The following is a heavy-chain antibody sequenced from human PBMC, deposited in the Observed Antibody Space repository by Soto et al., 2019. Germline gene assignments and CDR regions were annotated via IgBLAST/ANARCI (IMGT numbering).Heavy chain of an antibody. CDR2: INPNSGGT. J-gene: IGHJ5*02. CDR3: ARAYDILTGYGRWFDP. V-gene: IGHV1-2*04. CDR1: GYTFTGYY. D-gene: IGHD3-9*01. Sequence: QVQLVQSGAEVKKPGASVKVSCKASGYTFTGYYMHWVRQAPGQGLEWMGWINPNSGGTNYAQKFQCWVTMTRDTSISTAYMELSRLRSDDTAVYYCARAYDILTGYGRWFDPWGQGTLVTVSS.